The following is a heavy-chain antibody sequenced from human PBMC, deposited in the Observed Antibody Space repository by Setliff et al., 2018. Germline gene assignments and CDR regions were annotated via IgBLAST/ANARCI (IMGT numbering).Heavy chain of an antibody. Sequence: SETLSLTCTVSGGSISSSSYYWGWIRQPPGKGLEWIGRIYASGSTEYNPSLGSRVTISVDTSRNQFSLQLGSVTSADTAIYYCTKGRVGLAARAGYWGQGTLVTVSS. CDR2: IYASGST. V-gene: IGHV4-39*07. D-gene: IGHD1-26*01. J-gene: IGHJ4*02. CDR3: TKGRVGLAARAGY. CDR1: GGSISSSSYY.